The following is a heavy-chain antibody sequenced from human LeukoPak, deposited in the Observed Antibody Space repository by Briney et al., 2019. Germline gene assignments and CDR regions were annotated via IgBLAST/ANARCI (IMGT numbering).Heavy chain of an antibody. D-gene: IGHD3-10*01. CDR1: GFTVSSNY. CDR3: AKSMGYYYGSGSYYPFDY. J-gene: IGHJ4*02. Sequence: PGGSLRLSCAASGFTVSSNYMSWVRQAPGKGLEWVAVISYDGSNKYYADSVKGRFTISRDNSKNTLYLQMNSLRAEDTAVYYCAKSMGYYYGSGSYYPFDYWGQGTLVTVSS. V-gene: IGHV3-30*18. CDR2: ISYDGSNK.